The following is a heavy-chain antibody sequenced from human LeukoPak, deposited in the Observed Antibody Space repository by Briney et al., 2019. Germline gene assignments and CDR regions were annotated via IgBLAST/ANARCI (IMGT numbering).Heavy chain of an antibody. D-gene: IGHD3-22*01. CDR2: IIPILGIA. CDR1: GGTFSSYA. V-gene: IGHV1-69*04. CDR3: ARVRPTYYYDSSGFSGEYFQH. J-gene: IGHJ1*01. Sequence: ASVKVSCKASGGTFSSYAISWVRQAPGQGLEWMGRIIPILGIANYAQKFQGGVTITADKSTSTAYMELSSLRSEDTAVYYCARVRPTYYYDSSGFSGEYFQHWGQGTLVTVSS.